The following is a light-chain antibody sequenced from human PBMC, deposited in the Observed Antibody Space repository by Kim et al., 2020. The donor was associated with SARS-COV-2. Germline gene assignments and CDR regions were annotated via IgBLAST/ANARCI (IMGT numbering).Light chain of an antibody. J-gene: IGLJ3*02. CDR1: KLGDKY. V-gene: IGLV3-1*01. CDR3: QALDSSLRV. CDR2: QDS. Sequence: SYELTQPPSVSVSPGQTASITCSGDKLGDKYACWYQQKPGQSPVLVIYQDSKRPSGIPERFSGSNSGNTATLTISGTQAMVEADYYFQALDSSLRVFGGG.